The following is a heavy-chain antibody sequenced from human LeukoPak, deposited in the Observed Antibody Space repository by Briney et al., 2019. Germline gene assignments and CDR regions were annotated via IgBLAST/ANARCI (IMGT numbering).Heavy chain of an antibody. CDR1: GFTFSSYW. CDR3: AREGRVSGYDFDC. D-gene: IGHD5-12*01. Sequence: GGSLRLSCAASGFTFSSYWMHWVRQAPGKGLVWVSRINSDGSSITYAYSVKGRFTISRDNAKNTLYLQMNSLRVEDTAVYYCAREGRVSGYDFDCGGQGTLVTVSS. CDR2: INSDGSSI. V-gene: IGHV3-74*03. J-gene: IGHJ4*02.